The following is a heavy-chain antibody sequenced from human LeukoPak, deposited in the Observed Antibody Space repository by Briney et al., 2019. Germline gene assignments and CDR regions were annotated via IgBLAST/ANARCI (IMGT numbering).Heavy chain of an antibody. CDR2: ISGNGGTT. CDR3: AKRIVGAPYAFDI. V-gene: IGHV3-23*01. J-gene: IGHJ3*02. D-gene: IGHD1-26*01. CDR1: GFTFSSYA. Sequence: GGSLRLSCAASGFTFSSYAMSWVRQAPGKGLDWVSGISGNGGTTYYADSVKGRFTISRDNSKNTLYLQMNSLRAEDTAIFYCAKRIVGAPYAFDIWGQGTMVTVSS.